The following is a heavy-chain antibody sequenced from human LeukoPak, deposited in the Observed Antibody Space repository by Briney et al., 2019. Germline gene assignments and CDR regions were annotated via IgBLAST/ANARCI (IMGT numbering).Heavy chain of an antibody. CDR3: AGKYYYDSSGYFWFDP. V-gene: IGHV4-59*01. CDR1: GGSISSYY. D-gene: IGHD3-22*01. CDR2: IYYSGST. Sequence: PSETLSLTCTVSGGSISSYYWSWIRQPPGKGLEWIGYIYYSGSTNYNPSLKSRVTISVDTSKNQFSLKLSSVTAADTAVYYCAGKYYYDSSGYFWFDPWGQGTLVTVSS. J-gene: IGHJ5*02.